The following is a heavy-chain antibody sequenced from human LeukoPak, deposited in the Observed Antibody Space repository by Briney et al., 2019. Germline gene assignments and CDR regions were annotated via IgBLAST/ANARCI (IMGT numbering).Heavy chain of an antibody. CDR2: LSGSGVST. CDR1: GFTFSSYV. V-gene: IGHV3-23*01. J-gene: IGHJ1*01. CDR3: AKDHLWSGNYEYFQH. Sequence: GGSLRLSCVASGFTFSSYVMTWVRQAPGKGLEWVSGLSGSGVSTDYADSVKGRFTISRDNSNNTLYLRMNSLRAGDTAVYYCAKDHLWSGNYEYFQHWGQGTLVTVSS. D-gene: IGHD3-3*02.